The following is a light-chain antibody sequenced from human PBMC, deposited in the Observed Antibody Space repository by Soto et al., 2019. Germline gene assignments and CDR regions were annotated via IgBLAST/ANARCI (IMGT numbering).Light chain of an antibody. CDR3: QQRLNWPPG. J-gene: IGKJ1*01. CDR1: QSVTNY. CDR2: DVS. Sequence: EIFLTQSPDTLSLSPGERATLTCRASQSVTNYIAWYQQRPGQAPRLLIYDVSNRATGVPARFSGSRSGTDFTLTISDLEPADFGLYYCQQRLNWPPGFGQGTKVDIK. V-gene: IGKV3-11*01.